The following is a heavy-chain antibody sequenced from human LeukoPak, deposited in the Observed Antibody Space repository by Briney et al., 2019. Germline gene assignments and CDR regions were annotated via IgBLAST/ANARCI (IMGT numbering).Heavy chain of an antibody. CDR3: AREEDCSGGICYLGNAFDI. J-gene: IGHJ3*02. CDR2: INHSGST. D-gene: IGHD2-15*01. CDR1: GGSFSGYY. V-gene: IGHV4-34*01. Sequence: SETLSLTCAVSGGSFSGYYWSWIRQPPGKGLEWIGEINHSGSTNYNPSLKSRVTISVDTSKNQFSLKLRSVTAADTAVYYCAREEDCSGGICYLGNAFDIWGQGTMVTVSS.